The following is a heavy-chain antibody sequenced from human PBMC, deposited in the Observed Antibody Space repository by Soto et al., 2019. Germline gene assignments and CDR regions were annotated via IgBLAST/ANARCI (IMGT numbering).Heavy chain of an antibody. D-gene: IGHD5-12*01. J-gene: IGHJ4*02. CDR3: AREGLTGYAEF. Sequence: QVELVQSGAEVKNPGASVKVSCKTSGYTFTTYGISWVRQAPGQGLEWMGWISPNNGNTDSAQNFQGRVTLTTDTSTTMAYMEVTRLRSDDMAVYYCAREGLTGYAEFWGQGTLVSVS. V-gene: IGHV1-18*03. CDR1: GYTFTTYG. CDR2: ISPNNGNT.